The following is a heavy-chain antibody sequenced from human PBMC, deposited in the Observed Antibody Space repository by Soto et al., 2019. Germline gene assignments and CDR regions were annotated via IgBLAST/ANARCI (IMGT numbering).Heavy chain of an antibody. CDR2: INHSGST. Sequence: PSETLSLTCAVYGGSFSGYYWSWIRQPPGKGLEWIGEINHSGSTSYNPSLKSRVTISVDTSKNQFSLKLSSVTAADTAVYYCARGPKVVPAAKAPYYYGMDVWGQGTTVTVSS. CDR1: GGSFSGYY. CDR3: ARGPKVVPAAKAPYYYGMDV. V-gene: IGHV4-34*01. J-gene: IGHJ6*02. D-gene: IGHD2-2*01.